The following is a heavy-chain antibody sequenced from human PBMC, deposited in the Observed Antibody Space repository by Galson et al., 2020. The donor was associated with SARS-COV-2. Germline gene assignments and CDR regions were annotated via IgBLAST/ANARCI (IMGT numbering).Heavy chain of an antibody. CDR3: ARDPCGGECYSCGCSYDDGMDV. CDR2: TYYRSKWYN. J-gene: IGHJ6*02. D-gene: IGHD2-21*01. CDR1: GDSVSSNSAA. Sequence: SQTLSLTCAISGDSVSSNSAAWNWIRQSPSRGLEWLGRTYYRSKWYNDYAVSVKSLITIKPDTSKNQFSLQLNSVTPEDTAVYYCARDPCGGECYSCGCSYDDGMDVWGQGTTVTVSS. V-gene: IGHV6-1*01.